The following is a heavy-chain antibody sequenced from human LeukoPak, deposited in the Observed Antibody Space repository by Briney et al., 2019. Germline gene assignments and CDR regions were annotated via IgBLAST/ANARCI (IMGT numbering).Heavy chain of an antibody. D-gene: IGHD3-3*01. V-gene: IGHV3-7*01. CDR2: IKQDGSEK. Sequence: GGSLRLSCAASGFTFSSYWMSWARQAPGKGLEWVANIKQDGSEKYYVDSVKGRFTISRDNAKNSLYLQMNSLRAEDTAVYYCARDMADFWSGSQFDYWGQGTLVTVSS. J-gene: IGHJ4*02. CDR3: ARDMADFWSGSQFDY. CDR1: GFTFSSYW.